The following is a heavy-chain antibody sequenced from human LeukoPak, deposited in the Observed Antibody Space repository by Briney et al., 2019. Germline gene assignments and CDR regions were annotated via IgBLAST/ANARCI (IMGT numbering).Heavy chain of an antibody. D-gene: IGHD2-2*01. V-gene: IGHV4-34*01. CDR3: ARVGCSSTSCYGAARRRFDY. Sequence: SETLSLTCAVYGGSFSGYYWSWIRQPPGKGLEWIGEINHSGSTNYNPSLKSRVTISVDTSKNQFSLKLSSVTAADTAVYYCARVGCSSTSCYGAARRRFDYWGQGTLVTVSS. CDR1: GGSFSGYY. CDR2: INHSGST. J-gene: IGHJ4*02.